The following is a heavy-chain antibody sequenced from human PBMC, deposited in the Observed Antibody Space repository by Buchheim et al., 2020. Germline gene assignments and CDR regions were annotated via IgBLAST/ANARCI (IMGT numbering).Heavy chain of an antibody. Sequence: QVQLQESGPGLVKPSETLSLTCTVSGGSISSYYWSWIRQPQGKGLEWIGYIYYSGSTNYNPSLKSQVTMLVETSKNQFFLKLSSVTAAATALYYCARDSGSYYNWFDPWGQGTL. J-gene: IGHJ5*02. CDR2: IYYSGST. D-gene: IGHD1-26*01. V-gene: IGHV4-59*01. CDR3: ARDSGSYYNWFDP. CDR1: GGSISSYY.